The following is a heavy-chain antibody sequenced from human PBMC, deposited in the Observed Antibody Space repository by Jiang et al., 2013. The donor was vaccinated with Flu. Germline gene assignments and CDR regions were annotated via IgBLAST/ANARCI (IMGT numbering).Heavy chain of an antibody. CDR1: GYSISSGYY. J-gene: IGHJ4*02. D-gene: IGHD2-15*01. CDR2: IYHSGST. V-gene: IGHV4-38-2*02. CDR3: AREGGRTPGLDY. Sequence: LLKPSETLSLTCAVSGYSISSGYYWGWIRQPPGKGLEWIGSIYHSGSTYYNPSLKSRVTISVDTSKNQFSLKLSSVTAADTAVYYCAREGGRTPGLDYWGQGTLVTVSS.